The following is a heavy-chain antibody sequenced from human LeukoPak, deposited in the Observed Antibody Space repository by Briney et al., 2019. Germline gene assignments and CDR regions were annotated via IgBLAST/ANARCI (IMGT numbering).Heavy chain of an antibody. CDR1: GGSFTGYY. D-gene: IGHD6-6*01. Sequence: SETLSLTCAVSGGSFTGYYWSWIRQPPGKGLEWIGEINHSGSTNYNPSLKSRVTISVDTSKNQFSLNLSSVPAADTAIYYCARDSYSSSSAYYYYYMDVWGNGTTVTVS. CDR3: ARDSYSSSSAYYYYYMDV. V-gene: IGHV4-34*01. J-gene: IGHJ6*03. CDR2: INHSGST.